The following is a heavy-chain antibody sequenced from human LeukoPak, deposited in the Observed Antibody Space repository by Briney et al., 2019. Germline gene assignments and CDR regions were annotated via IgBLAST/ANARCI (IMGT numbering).Heavy chain of an antibody. CDR1: GFTFSSSA. V-gene: IGHV3-23*01. CDR2: ISGGGGNT. D-gene: IGHD3-3*01. CDR3: AKLLMSGYSYYFDY. Sequence: PGGSLRLSCAASGFTFSSSAMSWVRQAPGKGLEWVSAISGGGGNTHYADSVKGRFTISRDNSKNTLYLQMNSLRAEDTAVYYCAKLLMSGYSYYFDYWGQGTLVTVSS. J-gene: IGHJ4*02.